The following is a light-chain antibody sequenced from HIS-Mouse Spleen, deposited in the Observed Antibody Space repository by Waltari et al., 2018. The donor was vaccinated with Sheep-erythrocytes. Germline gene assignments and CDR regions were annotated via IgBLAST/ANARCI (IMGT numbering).Light chain of an antibody. CDR1: SSDIGSYNL. Sequence: QSALTQPASVSGSPGQSITISCTGTSSDIGSYNLVSWYQQHPGKPPQLMIYEGRKRPSGVYNRFSGSKSGNTACLTISWLQAEDEDDYYCCSYAGSSTFNWVFGGGTKLTVL. V-gene: IGLV2-23*03. J-gene: IGLJ3*02. CDR2: EGR. CDR3: CSYAGSSTFNWV.